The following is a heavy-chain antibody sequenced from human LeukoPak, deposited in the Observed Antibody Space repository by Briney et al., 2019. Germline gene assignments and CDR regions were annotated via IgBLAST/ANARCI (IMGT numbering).Heavy chain of an antibody. V-gene: IGHV3-23*01. D-gene: IGHD2-2*01. CDR2: ICYSGGNT. CDR3: VKDGGPEDIVVVPAPYPFDY. J-gene: IGHJ4*02. CDR1: GFTFRSYA. Sequence: PGGSLRLSCAASGFTFRSYAMLWVRQAPGKGLEWFSSICYSGGNTYYADSVKGRFTISRANSKNTPYPQMNSLRAEDTAVYYCVKDGGPEDIVVVPAPYPFDYWGQGTLVTVSS.